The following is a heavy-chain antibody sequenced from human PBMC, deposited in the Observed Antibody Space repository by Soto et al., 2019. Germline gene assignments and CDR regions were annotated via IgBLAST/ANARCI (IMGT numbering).Heavy chain of an antibody. J-gene: IGHJ5*02. CDR1: GYTLTNNV. Sequence: ASVKVSCKVSGYTLTNNVIHWLRQAPGQTLERMGWIHTAKGNTKYSQKFEARVTLTRDTAASTAYMELNSLRSDDTAVYYCARDPIWTYTWNYARLNYLDPWGQGTLVTVSS. CDR3: ARDPIWTYTWNYARLNYLDP. D-gene: IGHD1-7*01. CDR2: IHTAKGNT. V-gene: IGHV1-3*04.